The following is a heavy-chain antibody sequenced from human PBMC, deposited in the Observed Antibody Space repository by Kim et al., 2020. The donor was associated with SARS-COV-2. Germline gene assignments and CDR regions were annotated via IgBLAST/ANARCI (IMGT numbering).Heavy chain of an antibody. J-gene: IGHJ4*02. Sequence: GGSLRLSCAASGFTFSSYWMSWVRQAPGKGLEWVANIKQDGSEKYYVDSVKGRFTISRDNAKNSLYLQMNSLRAEDTAVYYCARDTPGATVVTRCFDYWGQGTLVTVSS. V-gene: IGHV3-7*01. CDR2: IKQDGSEK. CDR3: ARDTPGATVVTRCFDY. D-gene: IGHD4-17*01. CDR1: GFTFSSYW.